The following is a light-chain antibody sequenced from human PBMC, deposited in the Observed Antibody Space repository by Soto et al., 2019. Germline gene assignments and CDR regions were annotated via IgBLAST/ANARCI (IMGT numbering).Light chain of an antibody. CDR3: SSYTSSTTPVYV. CDR2: EVS. J-gene: IGLJ1*01. CDR1: SSDVGGYNY. V-gene: IGLV2-14*01. Sequence: QSVLTQPPSASGSPGQSVTISCTGTSSDVGGYNYVSWYQQHPGKAPKLMIYEVSNRPSGVSNRFSGSESGNTASLTISGLQAEDEADYYCSSYTSSTTPVYVFGSGTKLTVL.